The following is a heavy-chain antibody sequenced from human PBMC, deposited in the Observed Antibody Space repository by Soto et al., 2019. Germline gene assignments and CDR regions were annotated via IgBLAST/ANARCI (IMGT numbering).Heavy chain of an antibody. V-gene: IGHV4-59*13. CDR2: IYYTGST. CDR1: GACISNYY. CDR3: ARDHLYSSRRPNQHTRLAV. J-gene: IGHJ6*02. Sequence: SDTLAITYTVSGACISNYYLRCIRQSPERGLEWIGYIYYTGSTNYNPSFNSRVTISLDTSKSQFSLRLTSVTAADTGVYYCARDHLYSSRRPNQHTRLAVWGQGPTLT. D-gene: IGHD6-19*01.